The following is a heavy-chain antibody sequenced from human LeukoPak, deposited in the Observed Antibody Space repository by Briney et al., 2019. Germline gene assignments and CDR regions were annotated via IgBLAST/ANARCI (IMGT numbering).Heavy chain of an antibody. CDR2: ITGSGGDS. V-gene: IGHV3-23*01. CDR3: ARVPETYNYALYYFDY. Sequence: PGGSLRLSCAASGFTFSSHAMSWVRQAPGKGLEWVSAITGSGGDSNHADSVKGRFTISRDNSKNTLYLQMNSLRAEDTAVYYCARVPETYNYALYYFDYWGQGTLVTVSS. D-gene: IGHD5-18*01. CDR1: GFTFSSHA. J-gene: IGHJ4*02.